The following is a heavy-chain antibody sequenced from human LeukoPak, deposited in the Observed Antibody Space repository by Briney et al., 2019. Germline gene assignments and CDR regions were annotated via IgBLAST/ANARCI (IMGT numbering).Heavy chain of an antibody. D-gene: IGHD3-16*01. CDR3: ARARGGYAFDI. CDR2: INWNGGST. J-gene: IGHJ3*02. V-gene: IGHV3-20*04. Sequence: GGSLRLSCAASGFTFDDYGMSWVRHAPGKGLEWVSGINWNGGSTGYADSVKGRFTISRDNAKNSLYLHMNSLRAEDTALYYCARARGGYAFDIWGQGTMVTVSS. CDR1: GFTFDDYG.